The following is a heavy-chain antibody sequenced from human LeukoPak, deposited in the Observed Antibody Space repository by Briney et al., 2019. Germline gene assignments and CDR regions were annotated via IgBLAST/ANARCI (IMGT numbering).Heavy chain of an antibody. V-gene: IGHV1-18*01. CDR1: GYTLTSYG. J-gene: IGHJ6*03. CDR2: ISAYNGNT. D-gene: IGHD3-3*01. Sequence: ASVKVSCKASGYTLTSYGISWVRQAPGQGLEWMGSISAYNGNTYYAQKLQGRVTMTTDTSTSTAYMELRSLRSDDTAVYYCARCLAEGITIFGVVIPYYYYYYMDVWGKGTTVTVSS. CDR3: ARCLAEGITIFGVVIPYYYYYYMDV.